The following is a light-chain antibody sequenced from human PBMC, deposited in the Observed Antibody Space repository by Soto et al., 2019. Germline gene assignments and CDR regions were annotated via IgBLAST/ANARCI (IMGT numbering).Light chain of an antibody. CDR1: SGSVSTSYY. CDR3: VLYMGSLV. Sequence: QAVVTQEPSFSVSPGGTVTLTCGLSSGSVSTSYYPSWYQQTPGQAPRTLIYSTNTRSSGVPDRFSGSILGNKAALTITGAQADDESDYYCVLYMGSLVFGGGTKVTVL. J-gene: IGLJ2*01. CDR2: STN. V-gene: IGLV8-61*01.